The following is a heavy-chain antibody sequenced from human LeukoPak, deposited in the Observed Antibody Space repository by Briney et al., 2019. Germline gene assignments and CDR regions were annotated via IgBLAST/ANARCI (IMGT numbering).Heavy chain of an antibody. D-gene: IGHD6-19*01. Sequence: GGSLRLSCAASGFIFSSYDMHWVRQATGKGLEWVSGIGPAYDTYYPGSVRGRFTISRDNAKNSLYLQMNSLRAGDTAVYYCVRAGWYGRNSYFDYWGQGTLVTVSS. V-gene: IGHV3-13*01. CDR1: GFIFSSYD. CDR2: IGPAYDT. J-gene: IGHJ4*02. CDR3: VRAGWYGRNSYFDY.